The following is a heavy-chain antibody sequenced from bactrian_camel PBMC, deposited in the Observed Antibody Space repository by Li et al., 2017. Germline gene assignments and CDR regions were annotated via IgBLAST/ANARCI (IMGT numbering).Heavy chain of an antibody. V-gene: IGHV3S54*01. CDR1: LYRW. D-gene: IGHD4*01. CDR2: SYTEGGRI. Sequence: HVQLVESGGGSVQAGGSLRLSCTAPLYRWVGWFRLASGKEHEGVAASYTEGGRIYYADSVKGRFTISQYSPKNTVYLQMNELKTEDTAVYYCAAHDGPYYYSDSWSHFANCGHWGQGTQVTVS. CDR3: AAHDGPYYYSDSWSHFANCGH. J-gene: IGHJ4*01.